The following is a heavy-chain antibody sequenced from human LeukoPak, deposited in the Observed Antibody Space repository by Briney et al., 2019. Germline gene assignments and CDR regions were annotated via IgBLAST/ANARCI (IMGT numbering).Heavy chain of an antibody. J-gene: IGHJ4*02. CDR2: ISGSGDFT. CDR1: GFTFTNYA. Sequence: PGGSLRLSCAASGFTFTNYAMSWVRQAPGKGLEWVADISGSGDFTYYADSVKGRFTISRDKAKNTVYLQMSSLRAEDTAVYYCVRDWGYTGNFEFWGQGTLVTVSS. CDR3: VRDWGYTGNFEF. V-gene: IGHV3-23*01. D-gene: IGHD5-12*01.